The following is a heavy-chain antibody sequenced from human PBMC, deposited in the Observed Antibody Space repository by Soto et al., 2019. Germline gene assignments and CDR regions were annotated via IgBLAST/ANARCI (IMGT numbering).Heavy chain of an antibody. CDR2: INHSGST. V-gene: IGHV4-34*01. J-gene: IGHJ4*02. CDR1: GGSFSGYY. Sequence: SETLSLTCAVYGGSFSGYYWSWIRQPPGKGLEWIGGINHSGSTNYNPSLKSRVTISVDTSKNQFSLKLSSVTAADTAVYYCARAVAVAGKYDYWGQGPLVTVSS. D-gene: IGHD6-19*01. CDR3: ARAVAVAGKYDY.